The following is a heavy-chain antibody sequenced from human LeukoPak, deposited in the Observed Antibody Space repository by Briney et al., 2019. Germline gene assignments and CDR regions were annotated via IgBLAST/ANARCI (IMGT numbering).Heavy chain of an antibody. CDR2: MNSNSGNT. Sequence: ASVKVSCKASGYTFTSYDINWVRQATGQGLEWMGWMNSNSGNTGYAQKFQGRVTMTRNTSISTAYMELSSLRSEDTAVYYCAVYDILTGYLFDPWGQGTLVTVSS. V-gene: IGHV1-8*01. CDR1: GYTFTSYD. CDR3: AVYDILTGYLFDP. J-gene: IGHJ5*02. D-gene: IGHD3-9*01.